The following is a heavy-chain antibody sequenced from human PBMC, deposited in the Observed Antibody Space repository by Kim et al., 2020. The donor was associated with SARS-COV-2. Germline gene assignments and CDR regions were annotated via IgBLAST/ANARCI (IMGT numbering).Heavy chain of an antibody. CDR3: VRQGSWFDP. CDR2: IYTSGNT. D-gene: IGHD3-10*01. Sequence: SETLSLTCTVSGASVTTDYWTWIRQSAGKGLEWKGRIYTSGNTTYNPSLKSRVTMSLDTSKNHFSLKLSSVTAADTAVYYCVRQGSWFDPWGEGIAVTVSS. J-gene: IGHJ5*02. V-gene: IGHV4-4*07. CDR1: GASVTTDY.